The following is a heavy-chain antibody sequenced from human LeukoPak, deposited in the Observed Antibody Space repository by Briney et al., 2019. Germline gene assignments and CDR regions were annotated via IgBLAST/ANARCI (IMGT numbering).Heavy chain of an antibody. D-gene: IGHD3-22*01. V-gene: IGHV3-21*01. CDR1: GFTFGSYS. CDR2: ISSSSSYI. CDR3: ARDGNYYDSSGSP. Sequence: KPGGSLRLSCAASGFTFGSYSMNWVRQAPGKGLEWVSSISSSSSYIYYADSVKGRFTISRDNAKNSLYLQMNSLRAEDTAVYYCARDGNYYDSSGSPWGQGTLVTVSS. J-gene: IGHJ4*02.